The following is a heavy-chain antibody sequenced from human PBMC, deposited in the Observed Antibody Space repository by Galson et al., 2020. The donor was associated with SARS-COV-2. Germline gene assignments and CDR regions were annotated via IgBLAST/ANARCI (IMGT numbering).Heavy chain of an antibody. D-gene: IGHD4-17*01. CDR3: ARDRFRYGDGFDC. CDR1: GFTVSNND. V-gene: IGHV3-66*01. CDR2: IYSGGIT. Sequence: GGSLRLSCAASGFTVSNNDMSWVRQGPGKGLEWVSVIYSGGITYYADSVKDRFTISSDSSKNTLYLQMNSLRAEDTAVYYWARDRFRYGDGFDCGGQGTLVTVSS. J-gene: IGHJ4*02.